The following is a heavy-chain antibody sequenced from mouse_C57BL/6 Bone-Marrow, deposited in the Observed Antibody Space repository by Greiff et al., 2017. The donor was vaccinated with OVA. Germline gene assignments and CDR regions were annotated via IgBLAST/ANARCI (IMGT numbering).Heavy chain of an antibody. J-gene: IGHJ2*01. CDR2: IYPSDSET. CDR1: GYTFTSYW. Sequence: QVQLQQPGAELVRPGSSVKLSCKASGYTFTSYWMDWVKQRPGQGLEWIGNIYPSDSETHYNQKFKDKATLTVDKSSSTAYMQLSSLTSEDSAVYYCAREADWGLLDYWGQGTTLTVSS. V-gene: IGHV1-61*01. CDR3: AREADWGLLDY. D-gene: IGHD4-1*01.